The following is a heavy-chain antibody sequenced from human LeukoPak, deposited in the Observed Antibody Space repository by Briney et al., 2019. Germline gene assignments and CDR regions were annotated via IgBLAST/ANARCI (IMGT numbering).Heavy chain of an antibody. D-gene: IGHD3-3*01. V-gene: IGHV1-69*05. CDR2: IIPIFGTA. CDR1: GYTFTGYY. Sequence: GASVKVSCKASGYTFTGYYMHWVRQAPGQGLEWMGGIIPIFGTANYAQKFQGRVTITTDESTSTAYMELSSLRSEDTAVYYCARRRAPGGPRAFWSGYTEFDYWGQGTLVTVSS. CDR3: ARRRAPGGPRAFWSGYTEFDY. J-gene: IGHJ4*02.